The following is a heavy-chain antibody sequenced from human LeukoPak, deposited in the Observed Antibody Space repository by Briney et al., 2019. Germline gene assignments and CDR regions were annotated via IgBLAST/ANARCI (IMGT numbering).Heavy chain of an antibody. CDR3: ARVISYYYDGTNYSYYFDY. V-gene: IGHV1-2*02. D-gene: IGHD3-22*01. CDR1: GYTFTGYY. Sequence: ASVKVSCKTSGYTFTGYYMHWVRQAPGQGLEWMGWINPNSDGTNYAQKFQGRVTMTRDTSISTAYMELSRLRSDDTAVYYCARVISYYYDGTNYSYYFDYWGQGTLVTVSS. J-gene: IGHJ4*02. CDR2: INPNSDGT.